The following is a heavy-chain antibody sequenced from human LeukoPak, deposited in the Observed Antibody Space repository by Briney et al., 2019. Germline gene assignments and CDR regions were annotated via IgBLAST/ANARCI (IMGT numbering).Heavy chain of an antibody. CDR3: ARLMRVVFYFDY. Sequence: SETLSLTCTVSGGSISSYYWSWIRQPPGKGLEWIGYIYYSGSTNYNPSLKSRVTISVDTSKNQFSLKLSSVTAADTAVYYCARLMRVVFYFDYWGQGTLVTVSS. J-gene: IGHJ4*02. CDR2: IYYSGST. CDR1: GGSISSYY. V-gene: IGHV4-59*12. D-gene: IGHD3-3*01.